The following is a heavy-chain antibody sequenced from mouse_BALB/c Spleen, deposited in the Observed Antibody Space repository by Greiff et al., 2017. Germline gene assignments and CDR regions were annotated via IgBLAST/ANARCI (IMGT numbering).Heavy chain of an antibody. D-gene: IGHD1-1*02. CDR3: AIYGGYAMDY. Sequence: VQLKESGPGLVKPSQSLSLTCTVTGYSITSDYAWNWIRQFPGNKLEWMGYISYSGSTSYNPSLKSRISITRDTSKNQFFLQLNSVTTEDTATYYCAIYGGYAMDYWGQGTSVTVSS. CDR1: GYSITSDYA. CDR2: ISYSGST. J-gene: IGHJ4*01. V-gene: IGHV3-2*02.